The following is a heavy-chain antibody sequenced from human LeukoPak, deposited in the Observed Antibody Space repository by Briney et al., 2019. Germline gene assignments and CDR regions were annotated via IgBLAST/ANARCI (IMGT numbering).Heavy chain of an antibody. V-gene: IGHV3-23*01. CDR1: GFTFSIYA. J-gene: IGHJ3*02. Sequence: GGSLRLSCAASGFTFSIYAMSGVRQAPGKGLEWVSAISGSGGSTYYADSVKGRVTISRDNSKNTLYLQMNRLRAEDTAVYYCAKDRSYGSGSYWFWSDAFDIWGQGTMVTVSS. CDR3: AKDRSYGSGSYWFWSDAFDI. CDR2: ISGSGGST. D-gene: IGHD3-10*01.